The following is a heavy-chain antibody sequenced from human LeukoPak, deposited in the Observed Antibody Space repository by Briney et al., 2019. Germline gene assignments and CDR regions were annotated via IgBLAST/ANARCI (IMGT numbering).Heavy chain of an antibody. D-gene: IGHD6-19*01. J-gene: IGHJ4*02. V-gene: IGHV4-39*01. CDR2: IYYSGST. CDR1: GGSISSSSYY. CDR3: AGGISSGVDYFDY. Sequence: SETLSLTCTVSGGSISSSSYYWGWIRQPPGKGLEWIGSIYYSGSTYYNPSLKSRVTISVDTSKNQFSLKLSSVTAADTAVYYCAGGISSGVDYFDYWGQGALVTVSS.